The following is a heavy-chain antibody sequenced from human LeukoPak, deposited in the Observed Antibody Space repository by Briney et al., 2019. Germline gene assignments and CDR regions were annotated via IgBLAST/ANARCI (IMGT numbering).Heavy chain of an antibody. CDR3: ARDERYDSSGYPFDY. J-gene: IGHJ4*02. V-gene: IGHV1-2*02. Sequence: ASVKVSCKTSGYTFTGYYMHWVRQAPGQGLEWMGWINPNSGGTNYAQKFQGRVTMTRDTSISTAYMELSRLRSDDTAVYYCARDERYDSSGYPFDYWGQGTLVTVSS. D-gene: IGHD3-22*01. CDR1: GYTFTGYY. CDR2: INPNSGGT.